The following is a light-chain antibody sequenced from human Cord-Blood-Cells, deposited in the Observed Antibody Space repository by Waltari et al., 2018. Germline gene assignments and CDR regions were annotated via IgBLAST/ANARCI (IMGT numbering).Light chain of an antibody. CDR3: CSYAGSSTLV. V-gene: IGLV2-23*02. CDR2: EVS. J-gene: IGLJ3*02. Sequence: QSALTQPASVSGSPGQSITISCTGTSSDVGSYNLVSWYQQHPGKAPKLMIYEVSKRPSGVSKRCSGSKSGNTASLTISGLQAEDEADYYCCSYAGSSTLVFGGGTKLTVL. CDR1: SSDVGSYNL.